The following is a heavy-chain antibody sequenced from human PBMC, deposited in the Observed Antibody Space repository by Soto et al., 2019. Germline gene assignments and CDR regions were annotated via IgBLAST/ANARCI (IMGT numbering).Heavy chain of an antibody. CDR3: ARGSGELLRRSYYYDMDV. D-gene: IGHD1-26*01. J-gene: IGHJ6*02. CDR2: IIPIFGTA. CDR1: GGTFSSYA. V-gene: IGHV1-69*13. Sequence: SVKVSCKASGGTFSSYAISWVRQAPGQGLEWMGGIIPIFGTANYAQKFQGRVTITADESTGTAYMELSSLRSEDTAVYYCARGSGELLRRSYYYDMDVRGQRTKVTVSS.